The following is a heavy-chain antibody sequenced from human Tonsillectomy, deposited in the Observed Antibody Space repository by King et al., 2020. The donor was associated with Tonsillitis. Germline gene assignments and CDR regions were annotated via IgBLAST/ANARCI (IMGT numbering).Heavy chain of an antibody. J-gene: IGHJ1*01. CDR2: IYSGGTTT. V-gene: IGHV3-23*03. CDR3: ARPELMDF. CDR1: GFVFSSYV. D-gene: IGHD3/OR15-3a*01. Sequence: VQLVESGGGLVQPGRSLRLSCAASGFVFSSYVMTWVRQAPGKGLEWVSVIYSGGTTTYNAESVRGRFTISRDNSDNILYLQMDSLRAEDTAIYYCARPELMDFWGQGTLVTVSS.